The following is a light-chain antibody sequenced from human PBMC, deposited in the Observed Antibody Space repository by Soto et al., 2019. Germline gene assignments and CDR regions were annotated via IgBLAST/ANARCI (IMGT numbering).Light chain of an antibody. CDR2: DVS. CDR1: SSDVGGYNY. V-gene: IGLV2-14*01. Sequence: QSVLTQPASVSGSPRQSITISCTGTSSDVGGYNYVSWYQQHPGKAPKLVIYDVSNRPSGVSNRFSGSKSGNTASLTISGLQAEDEADYYCSSYTSSRVFGTGTKVTVL. CDR3: SSYTSSRV. J-gene: IGLJ1*01.